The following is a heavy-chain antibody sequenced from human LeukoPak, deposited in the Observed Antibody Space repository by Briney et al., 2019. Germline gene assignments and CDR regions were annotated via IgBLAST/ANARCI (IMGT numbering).Heavy chain of an antibody. D-gene: IGHD3-10*01. CDR3: ARSMVRGDIIRAGFDP. Sequence: SETLSLTCTVSGGSISSGGYYWSWIRQHPGKGLEWIGYIYYSGSTYYNPSLKSRVTISVDTSKNQFSLKLSSVTAADTAVYYCARSMVRGDIIRAGFDPWGQGTLVTVSS. V-gene: IGHV4-31*03. CDR1: GGSISSGGYY. CDR2: IYYSGST. J-gene: IGHJ5*02.